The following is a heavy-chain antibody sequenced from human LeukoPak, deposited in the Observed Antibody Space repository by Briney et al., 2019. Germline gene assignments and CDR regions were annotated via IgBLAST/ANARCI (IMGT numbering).Heavy chain of an antibody. CDR3: ARAVAAADSY. CDR2: INQDGSKK. J-gene: IGHJ4*02. D-gene: IGHD6-13*01. CDR1: GFTFSTYW. Sequence: GGSLRLSCAASGFTFSTYWMSWVRQAPGEGLEWVANINQDGSKKYYVDSVKGRFTISRDNVKNSVYLQMNSLRAEDTAVYSCARAVAAADSYWGRGTLVTVSS. V-gene: IGHV3-7*04.